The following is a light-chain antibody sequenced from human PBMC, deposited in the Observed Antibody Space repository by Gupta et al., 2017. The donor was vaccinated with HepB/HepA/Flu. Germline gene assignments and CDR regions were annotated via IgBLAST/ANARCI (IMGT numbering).Light chain of an antibody. J-gene: IGKJ3*01. CDR2: GAS. V-gene: IGKV3-20*01. CDR1: QSVTSNY. Sequence: EIVLTQSPGTLSLSPRETATLSCRASQSVTSNYLAWYQHKAGQAPRLLIYGASTRATGIPDRFSGSGSGTDFTLTISRLEPEDFAAYYCQQDGTIPPTFGHGTKVDIE. CDR3: QQDGTIPPT.